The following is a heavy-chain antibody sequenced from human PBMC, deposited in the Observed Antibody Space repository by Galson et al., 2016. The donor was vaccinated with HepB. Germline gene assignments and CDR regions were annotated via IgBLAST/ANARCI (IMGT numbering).Heavy chain of an antibody. CDR3: ARGGRKGLWGYYFDY. V-gene: IGHV4-31*03. Sequence: TLSLTCTVSGGSISSGGYYWSWTRQHPGEGLEWIGYIYHTGNAYYNASLKSRVTVSVDTSKNQFFLKLSSLTAADTAVYFCARGGRKGLWGYYFDYWGQGTLVTVSS. J-gene: IGHJ4*02. CDR1: GGSISSGGYY. CDR2: IYHTGNA. D-gene: IGHD3-16*01.